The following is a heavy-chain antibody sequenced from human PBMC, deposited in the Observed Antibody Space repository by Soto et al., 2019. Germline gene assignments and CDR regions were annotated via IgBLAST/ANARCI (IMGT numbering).Heavy chain of an antibody. Sequence: SVKVSCKASGGTFSSYAISWVRQAPGQGLEWMGGIIPIFGTANYAQKFQGRVTITADESTSTAYMELSSLRSEDTAVYYCAIKRRDGYNYLYYYYYGMDVWGQGTTVTVSS. D-gene: IGHD5-12*01. CDR2: IIPIFGTA. V-gene: IGHV1-69*13. CDR1: GGTFSSYA. J-gene: IGHJ6*02. CDR3: AIKRRDGYNYLYYYYYGMDV.